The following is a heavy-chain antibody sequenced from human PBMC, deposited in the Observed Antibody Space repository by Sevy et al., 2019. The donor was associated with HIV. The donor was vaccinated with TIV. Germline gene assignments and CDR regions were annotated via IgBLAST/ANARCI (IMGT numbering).Heavy chain of an antibody. CDR1: GFTVSRYN. Sequence: GGSLRLSCAASGFTVSRYNMNWVRQTPGKGLEWVSFISSGSGYIYYADSVKGRFTISRDNAKNSLYLQMNSLRAEDTAMYYCTRDKTILEGRYGMDVWGQGTTVTVSS. CDR2: ISSGSGYI. D-gene: IGHD3-3*01. V-gene: IGHV3-21*01. J-gene: IGHJ6*02. CDR3: TRDKTILEGRYGMDV.